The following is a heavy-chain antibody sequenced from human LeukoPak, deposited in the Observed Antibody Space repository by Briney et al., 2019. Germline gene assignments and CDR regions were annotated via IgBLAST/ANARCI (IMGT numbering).Heavy chain of an antibody. CDR3: ARGKYYYGSGSYHPGLPADY. D-gene: IGHD3-10*01. Sequence: SETLSLTCTVSGGSISSYYWSWIRRPPGKGLEWIGYIYYSGSTNYNPSLKSRVTISVDTSKNQFSLKLSSVTAADTAVYYCARGKYYYGSGSYHPGLPADYWGQGTLVTVSS. CDR2: IYYSGST. V-gene: IGHV4-59*01. J-gene: IGHJ4*02. CDR1: GGSISSYY.